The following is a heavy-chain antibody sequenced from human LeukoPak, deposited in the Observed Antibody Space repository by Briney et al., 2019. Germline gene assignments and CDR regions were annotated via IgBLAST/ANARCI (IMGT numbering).Heavy chain of an antibody. J-gene: IGHJ4*02. CDR2: IDHIGGT. V-gene: IGHV4-34*01. D-gene: IGHD1-1*01. CDR1: GESFSGYY. CDR3: ARQYAHWNPFAG. Sequence: NPSETLSLTCGVYGESFSGYYWSWIRQPPGKGLEWIGEIDHIGGTNYNPSLKSRVTISVDTSNNQFSLKLRSVTAADTAVYYCARQYAHWNPFAGWGQGTLVTVSS.